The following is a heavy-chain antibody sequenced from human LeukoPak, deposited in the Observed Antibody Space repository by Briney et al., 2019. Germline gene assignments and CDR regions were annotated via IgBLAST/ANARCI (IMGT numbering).Heavy chain of an antibody. CDR2: IYSGGST. CDR1: EFTFSNYC. V-gene: IGHV3-53*01. J-gene: IGHJ4*02. D-gene: IGHD1-26*01. CDR3: ARGVGSGNRLRAGDY. Sequence: PGGSLRLSCAASEFTFSNYCIHWVRQAPGKGLEWVSVIYSGGSTYYADSVKGRFTISRDNSKNTLYLQMNSLRAEDTAVYYCARGVGSGNRLRAGDYWGQGTLVTVSS.